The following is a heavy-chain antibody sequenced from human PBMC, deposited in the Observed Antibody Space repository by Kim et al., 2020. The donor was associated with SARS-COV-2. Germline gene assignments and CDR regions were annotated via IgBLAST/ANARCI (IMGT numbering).Heavy chain of an antibody. Sequence: SYATAYAASVKGRFTISRDDSKNTAYLQMNSLKTEDTAVYYCKGEGSLAIWGQGTLVTVSS. D-gene: IGHD1-1*01. V-gene: IGHV3-73*01. CDR2: SYAT. CDR3: KGEGSLAI. J-gene: IGHJ4*02.